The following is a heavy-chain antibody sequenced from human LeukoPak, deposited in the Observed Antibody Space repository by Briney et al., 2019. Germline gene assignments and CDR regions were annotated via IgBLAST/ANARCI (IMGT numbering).Heavy chain of an antibody. CDR1: GGSISSSSYY. CDR2: IYYSGST. V-gene: IGHV4-39*01. J-gene: IGHJ6*03. Sequence: SETLSLTCTVSGGSISSSSYYWGWIRQPPGKGLEWIGSIYYSGSTYYNPSLKSRVTISVDTSKNQFSLKLSSVTAADTAVYYCARLSVSGSYYYYYMDVWGKGTTVTISS. CDR3: ARLSVSGSYYYYYMDV. D-gene: IGHD3-16*01.